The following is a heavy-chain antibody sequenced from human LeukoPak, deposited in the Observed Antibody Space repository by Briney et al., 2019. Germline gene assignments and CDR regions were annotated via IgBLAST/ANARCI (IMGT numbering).Heavy chain of an antibody. D-gene: IGHD1-26*01. Sequence: WGSLRLSCAASGFTFSSYAMSWVRQAPGKGLEWVSAISGSGGSTYYADSVKGRFTISRDNSKNTLYLQMNSLRAEDTAVYYCAAESSGSREPYYFDYWGQGTLVTVSS. V-gene: IGHV3-23*01. CDR2: ISGSGGST. J-gene: IGHJ4*02. CDR1: GFTFSSYA. CDR3: AAESSGSREPYYFDY.